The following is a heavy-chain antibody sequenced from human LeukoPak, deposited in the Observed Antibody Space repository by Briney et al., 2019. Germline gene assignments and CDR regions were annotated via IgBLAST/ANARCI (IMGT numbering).Heavy chain of an antibody. J-gene: IGHJ3*02. CDR1: GFTFSSYG. Sequence: GGSLRLSCAASGFTFSSYGMHWVRQAPGKGLEWVAVIWYDGSNKYYADSVKGRFTISRDNSKNTLYLQMNSLRAEDTAVYYCAREGYGSGSYYNMAFDIWGQGTMVTVSS. V-gene: IGHV3-33*01. D-gene: IGHD3-10*01. CDR3: AREGYGSGSYYNMAFDI. CDR2: IWYDGSNK.